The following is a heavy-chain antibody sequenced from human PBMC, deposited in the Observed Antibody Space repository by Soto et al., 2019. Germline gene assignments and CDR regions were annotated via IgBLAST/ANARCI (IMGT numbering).Heavy chain of an antibody. V-gene: IGHV4-31*03. CDR1: GGSISSGGYY. CDR3: ARGTVDTAMVYYFDY. D-gene: IGHD5-18*01. J-gene: IGHJ4*02. Sequence: SETLSLTCTVSGGSISSGGYYWSWIRQHPGKGLEWIGYIYYSGSTYYNPSLKSRVTISVDTSKNQFSLKLSSVTAADTAVYYCARGTVDTAMVYYFDYWGQGTLVTVSS. CDR2: IYYSGST.